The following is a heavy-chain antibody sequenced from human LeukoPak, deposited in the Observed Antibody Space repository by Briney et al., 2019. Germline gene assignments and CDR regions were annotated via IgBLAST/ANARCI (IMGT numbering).Heavy chain of an antibody. CDR3: AWYGVTHGLDV. CDR1: GFSLSNYW. Sequence: GGSLSLSCAASGFSLSNYWMSWGRHAPGEGPGRVANINQDGSDKYYVDSVMGRFTISKDNAKNSVYLQMNSLRPKDTAIYYCAWYGVTHGLDVWGQGTTVTVSS. V-gene: IGHV3-7*04. CDR2: INQDGSDK. D-gene: IGHD4-23*01. J-gene: IGHJ6*02.